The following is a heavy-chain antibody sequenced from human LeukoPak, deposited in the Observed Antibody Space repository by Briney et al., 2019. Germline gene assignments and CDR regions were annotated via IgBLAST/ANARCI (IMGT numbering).Heavy chain of an antibody. CDR1: GGSISSSSYY. Sequence: SETLSLTCTVSGGSISSSSYYWGWIRQPPGKGLEWIGTIYYSGSTYYNPSLKSRVTISVDTSKNQFSLKLSSVTAADTAVYYCARGRIARLPYFDYWGQGTLVTVSS. J-gene: IGHJ4*02. CDR2: IYYSGST. D-gene: IGHD5-18*01. V-gene: IGHV4-39*07. CDR3: ARGRIARLPYFDY.